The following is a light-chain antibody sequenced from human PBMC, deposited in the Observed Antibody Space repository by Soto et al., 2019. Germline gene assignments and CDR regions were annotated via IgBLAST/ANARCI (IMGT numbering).Light chain of an antibody. CDR1: SSNIGSNT. CDR3: AAWEDSLNGFWV. J-gene: IGLJ3*02. CDR2: SNN. V-gene: IGLV1-44*01. Sequence: QSVLTQPPSASGTPGQRVNISCSGSSSNIGSNTVNWYQQLPGTAPKLLIYSNNQRPSGVPDRFSGAKSGTSASLAISGLQFEDEADYYCAAWEDSLNGFWVYGGGTKLTVL.